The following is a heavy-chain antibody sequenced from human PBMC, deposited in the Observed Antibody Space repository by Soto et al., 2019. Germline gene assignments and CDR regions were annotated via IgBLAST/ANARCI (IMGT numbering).Heavy chain of an antibody. D-gene: IGHD2-15*01. V-gene: IGHV3-15*07. CDR1: GFTFSNAW. CDR3: TPRSPDIVVVVAANYGMDV. CDR2: IKSKTDGGTT. J-gene: IGHJ6*02. Sequence: EVQLVESGGGLVKPGGSLRLSCAASGFTFSNAWMNWVRQAPGKGLEWVGRIKSKTDGGTTDYAAPVKGRFTISRDDSKNTLYLQMNSLKTEDTAVYYCTPRSPDIVVVVAANYGMDVWGQGTTVTVSS.